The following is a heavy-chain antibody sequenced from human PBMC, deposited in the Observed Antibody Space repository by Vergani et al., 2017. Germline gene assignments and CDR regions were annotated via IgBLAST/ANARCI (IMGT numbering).Heavy chain of an antibody. J-gene: IGHJ6*02. Sequence: EVQLVESGGGLVQPGGSLRLSCAASGFTFSSYEMNWVRQAPGKGLEWVSYISSSGSTIYYADSVKGRFTISRDNSKNTLYLQMNSRRAEDTAVYYCATRPSYYYGMDVWGQGTTVTVSS. V-gene: IGHV3-48*03. CDR3: ATRPSYYYGMDV. CDR1: GFTFSSYE. CDR2: ISSSGSTI.